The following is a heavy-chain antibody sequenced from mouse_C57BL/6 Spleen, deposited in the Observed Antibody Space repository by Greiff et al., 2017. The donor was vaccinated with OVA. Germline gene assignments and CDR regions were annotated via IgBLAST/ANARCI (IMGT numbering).Heavy chain of an antibody. J-gene: IGHJ3*01. V-gene: IGHV1-82*01. CDR3: AREAGYDFAWFAY. D-gene: IGHD2-2*01. CDR1: GYAFSSSW. CDR2: IYPGDGDT. Sequence: QVQLNESGPELVKPGASVKISCKASGYAFSSSWMNWVKQRPGKGLEWIGRIYPGDGDTNYNGKFKGKATLTADKSSSTAYMQLSSLTSEDSAVYFCAREAGYDFAWFAYWGQGTLVTVSA.